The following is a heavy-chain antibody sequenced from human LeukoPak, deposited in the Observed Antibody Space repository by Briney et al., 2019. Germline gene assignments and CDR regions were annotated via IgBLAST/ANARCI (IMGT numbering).Heavy chain of an antibody. CDR2: ISSNGGST. CDR3: GRPGGSYGSDFDF. J-gene: IGHJ4*02. D-gene: IGHD1-26*01. Sequence: GGSLRLSCAASGFTFSSYAMHWVRQAPGKGLEYVSAISSNGGSTYYANSVKGRFTISRDNSKNTLYLQMGSLRAEDMAVYYCGRPGGSYGSDFDFWGQGTLVTVSS. V-gene: IGHV3-64*01. CDR1: GFTFSSYA.